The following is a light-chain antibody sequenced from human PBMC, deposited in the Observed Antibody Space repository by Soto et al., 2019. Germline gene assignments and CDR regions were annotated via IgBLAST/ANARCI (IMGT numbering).Light chain of an antibody. CDR1: QSVSSNY. J-gene: IGKJ4*01. V-gene: IGKV3-20*01. Sequence: EIVLTQSPGTLSLSPGERATLSCRASQSVSSNYLAWYQQNPGQAPRLLIYGASSRATGIPDRFSGSGSGTDFTLTISRLEPEDVAVYYCQQYGRSLTFGGGTKVEIK. CDR2: GAS. CDR3: QQYGRSLT.